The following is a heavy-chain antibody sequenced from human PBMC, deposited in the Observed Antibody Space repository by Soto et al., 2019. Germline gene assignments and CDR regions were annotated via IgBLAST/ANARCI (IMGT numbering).Heavy chain of an antibody. V-gene: IGHV3-9*01. CDR2: ISWNRATI. Sequence: PGGSXRLSCSASGFTCCDYAMHWVRQVPGRGLGWVSGISWNRATIEYADSVKGRFTISRDNAKNSLSLQMDSLRAEDAALYFCVKDSYSDFWTNYSKGAGAFDFWGQGTMVTVSS. CDR1: GFTCCDYA. CDR3: VKDSYSDFWTNYSKGAGAFDF. D-gene: IGHD3-3*01. J-gene: IGHJ3*01.